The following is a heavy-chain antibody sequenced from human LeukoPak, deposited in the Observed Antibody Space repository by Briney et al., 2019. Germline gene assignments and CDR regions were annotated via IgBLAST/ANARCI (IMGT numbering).Heavy chain of an antibody. CDR3: AKGGGRPLDDAFDV. V-gene: IGHV3-23*01. CDR1: GFTFGTYA. Sequence: GSLRLSCAASGFTFGTYAMTWVRQAPGKGLEWVSTILNNGVSTYHADSVKGRFTISRDNSRNTLHLQMNSLRAEDTAVYYCAKGGGRPLDDAFDVWGQGTMVTVSS. J-gene: IGHJ3*01. CDR2: ILNNGVST.